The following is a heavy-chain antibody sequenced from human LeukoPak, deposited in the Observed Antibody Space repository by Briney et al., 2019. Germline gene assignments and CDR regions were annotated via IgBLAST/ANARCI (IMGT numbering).Heavy chain of an antibody. CDR1: GYTFTSYY. J-gene: IGHJ5*02. V-gene: IGHV1-46*01. CDR2: INPTGDST. CDR3: ARDNSVGETAWWFDP. D-gene: IGHD1-26*01. Sequence: GSVKVSCKASGYTFTSYYMHWVRQAPGQGLEWMGLINPTGDSTGYAQKFQGRVTMTRDMSTSTDYMELTSLTSDDTAMYYCARDNSVGETAWWFDPWGQGTLVTVSS.